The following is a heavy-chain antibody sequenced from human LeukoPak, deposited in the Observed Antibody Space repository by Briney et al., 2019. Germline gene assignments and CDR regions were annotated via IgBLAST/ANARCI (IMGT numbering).Heavy chain of an antibody. CDR3: AREGYYYDSSGYYYYAFDI. V-gene: IGHV4-39*02. CDR2: IYYSGST. D-gene: IGHD3-22*01. Sequence: SETLSLTCTVSGGSIGISSYYWGWIRQPPGKGLEWIGSIYYSGSTYYNPSLKSRVTISVDTSKNQFSLKLSSVTAADTAVYYCAREGYYYDSSGYYYYAFDIWGQGTMVTVSS. CDR1: GGSIGISSYY. J-gene: IGHJ3*02.